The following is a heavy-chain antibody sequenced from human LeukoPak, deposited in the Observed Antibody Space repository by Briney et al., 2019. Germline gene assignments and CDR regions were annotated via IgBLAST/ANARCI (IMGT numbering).Heavy chain of an antibody. V-gene: IGHV1-69*05. CDR1: GGTFSSYA. J-gene: IGHJ5*02. Sequence: SSVKVSCKASGGTFSSYAISWVRQAPGQGLEWMGGIIPIFGTANYAQKFQGRVTITTDESTSTAYMELSSLRSEDTAVYYCARDRYCSSTSCYRDNWFDPWGQGTLVTVSS. D-gene: IGHD2-2*02. CDR3: ARDRYCSSTSCYRDNWFDP. CDR2: IIPIFGTA.